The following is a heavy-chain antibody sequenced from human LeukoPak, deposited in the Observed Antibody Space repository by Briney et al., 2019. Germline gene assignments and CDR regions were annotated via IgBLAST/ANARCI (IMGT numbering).Heavy chain of an antibody. J-gene: IGHJ4*02. Sequence: PGGSLRLSCAASGFSFSSYAIHWVRQAPGKGLEWVTFMSSDGGNQYHADSVKGRFTISRDNSKNALYLQMNSLRAEDTAVYHCARRHASGSWLIDYWGLGTLVTVSS. D-gene: IGHD3-10*01. CDR1: GFSFSSYA. CDR2: MSSDGGNQ. V-gene: IGHV3-30*01. CDR3: ARRHASGSWLIDY.